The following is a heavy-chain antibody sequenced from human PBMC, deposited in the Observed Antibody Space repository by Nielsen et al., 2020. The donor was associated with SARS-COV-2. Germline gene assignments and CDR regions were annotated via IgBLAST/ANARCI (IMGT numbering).Heavy chain of an antibody. J-gene: IGHJ6*02. CDR3: AAGLGSTIFGVVIPYYYGMDV. D-gene: IGHD3-3*01. CDR1: GGTFSSYA. V-gene: IGHV1-69*13. Sequence: SVKVSCKASGGTFSSYAISWVRQAPGQGLEWMGGIIPIFGTANYAQKFQGRVTITADESTSTAYMELSSLRSEDTAVYYCAAGLGSTIFGVVIPYYYGMDVWGQGTTVTVSS. CDR2: IIPIFGTA.